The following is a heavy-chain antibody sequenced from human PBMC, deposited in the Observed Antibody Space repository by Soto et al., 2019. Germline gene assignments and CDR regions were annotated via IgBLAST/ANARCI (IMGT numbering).Heavy chain of an antibody. J-gene: IGHJ4*02. CDR3: GRVLTGTTLDS. D-gene: IGHD1-7*01. CDR1: GDSGSSSSAT. CDR2: TYYRSKWYN. V-gene: IGHV6-1*01. Sequence: PXQALSLPFAISGDSGSSSSATCNWIRHSPSRGLEWLGRTYYRSKWYNDYAMFVKGRIVINPDTSANQLSLQLSSVTPEDTAVYFCGRVLTGTTLDSWGQGTPVTVSS.